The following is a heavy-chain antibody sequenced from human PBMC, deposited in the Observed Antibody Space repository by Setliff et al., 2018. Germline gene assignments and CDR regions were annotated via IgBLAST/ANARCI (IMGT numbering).Heavy chain of an antibody. Sequence: GGSLRLSCAASGITFSTYSMNWVRQAPGKGLEWVSYISSTTYTDSVKGRFTISRDNSKNTLYLQMSSLRPEDSAVYYCARLRPGNPHFDYWGQGTLVTVSS. CDR1: GITFSTYS. CDR2: ISST. D-gene: IGHD3-16*01. J-gene: IGHJ4*02. CDR3: ARLRPGNPHFDY. V-gene: IGHV3-48*01.